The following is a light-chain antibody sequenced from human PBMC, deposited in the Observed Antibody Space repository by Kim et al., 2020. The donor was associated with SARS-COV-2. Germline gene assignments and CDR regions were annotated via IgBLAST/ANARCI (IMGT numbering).Light chain of an antibody. J-gene: IGLJ2*01. CDR2: EGS. CDR3: SSYTSSSTVV. CDR1: SRDVGGYNR. V-gene: IGLV2-18*02. Sequence: GQSVTISCTGTSRDVGGYNRVSWYQQPPGTAPKLMIYEGSNRPSGVPDRFSGSKSGNTASLTSSGLQAEDEADYYCSSYTSSSTVVFGGGTQLTVL.